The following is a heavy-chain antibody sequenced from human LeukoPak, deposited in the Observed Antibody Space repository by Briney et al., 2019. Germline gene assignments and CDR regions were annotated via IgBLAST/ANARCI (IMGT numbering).Heavy chain of an antibody. CDR2: IYSSGTT. Sequence: PSETLSLTCTVSGGSISSYYWSWIRQPPGRGLEWIGYIYSSGTTNYNPSLKSRVTISVDTSKSQFSLKLCSVTAADTAVYYCARGPTKNYFDSWGQGTLVTVSS. V-gene: IGHV4-59*01. J-gene: IGHJ4*02. CDR1: GGSISSYY. CDR3: ARGPTKNYFDS.